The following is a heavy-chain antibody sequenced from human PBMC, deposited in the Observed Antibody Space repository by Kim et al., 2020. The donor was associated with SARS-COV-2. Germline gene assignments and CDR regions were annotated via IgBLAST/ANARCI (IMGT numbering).Heavy chain of an antibody. CDR3: ARGAAAAPLRLDY. CDR2: VYYTGNT. J-gene: IGHJ4*01. CDR1: GGSFVGSY. V-gene: IGHV4-59*01. Sequence: SETLSLTCRFSGGSFVGSYWTWIRQAPGKGLEWIGYVYYTGNTKYNPSLSSRVSISLDTAQNQFSLRVTSVTATDTAVYYCARGAAAAPLRLDYWGLGAL. D-gene: IGHD6-25*01.